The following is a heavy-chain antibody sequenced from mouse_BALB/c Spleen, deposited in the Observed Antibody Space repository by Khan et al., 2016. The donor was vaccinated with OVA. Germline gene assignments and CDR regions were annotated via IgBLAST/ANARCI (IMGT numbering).Heavy chain of an antibody. Sequence: QVQLQQPGAELVRPGASVKLSCKASGYTFTNYWINWVRQRPGQGLEWIGNVYPSDTYTNFNQKFKDKATLTVDKSSSTAYIQLISPTSEDSAVYCCTRGGVDGSSFAYWGQGTLVTVSS. V-gene: IGHV1-69*02. J-gene: IGHJ3*01. CDR2: VYPSDTYT. CDR3: TRGGVDGSSFAY. D-gene: IGHD1-1*02. CDR1: GYTFTNYW.